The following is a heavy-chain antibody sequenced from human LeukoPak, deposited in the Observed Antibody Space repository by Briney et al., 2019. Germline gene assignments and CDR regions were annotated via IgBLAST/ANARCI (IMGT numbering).Heavy chain of an antibody. CDR2: ISHDGSNN. Sequence: GGSLRLSCAASGFTFGTYGMHWVRQAPGKGLEWVAVISHDGSNNYSANYVKGRFIISRDNSKNTLYLQMNSLRADDTAVFYCAKGGGSGFFDYWGQGNVVTVSS. J-gene: IGHJ4*02. D-gene: IGHD3-10*01. CDR1: GFTFGTYG. CDR3: AKGGGSGFFDY. V-gene: IGHV3-30*18.